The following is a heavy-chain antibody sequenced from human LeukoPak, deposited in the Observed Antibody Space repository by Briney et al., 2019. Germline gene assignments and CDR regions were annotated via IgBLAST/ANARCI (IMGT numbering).Heavy chain of an antibody. V-gene: IGHV4-4*07. Sequence: SETLSLTCTVSGGSINIYYWSWIRQPAGKGLEWIGRIYTSGSTHYNPSLKSRVTMSVDTSKNQFSLKLSSVTAADTAVYYCARADFAVAGTLFDYWGQGTLVTVSS. J-gene: IGHJ4*02. D-gene: IGHD6-19*01. CDR1: GGSINIYY. CDR2: IYTSGST. CDR3: ARADFAVAGTLFDY.